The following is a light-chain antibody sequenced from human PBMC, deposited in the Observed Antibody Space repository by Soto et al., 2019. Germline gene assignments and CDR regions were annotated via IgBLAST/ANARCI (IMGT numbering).Light chain of an antibody. CDR3: HQYGSSPPYT. CDR2: GSS. V-gene: IGKV3-20*01. J-gene: IGKJ2*01. CDR1: QSVTNNY. Sequence: EVVLTQSPGTLSLSPGESATLSCRASQSVTNNYFAWYQQKPGQAPRLLIFGSSDRATGIPDRFSGSGSGTDFTLTISRLEPEDFAVYYCHQYGSSPPYTFGQGTNLEIK.